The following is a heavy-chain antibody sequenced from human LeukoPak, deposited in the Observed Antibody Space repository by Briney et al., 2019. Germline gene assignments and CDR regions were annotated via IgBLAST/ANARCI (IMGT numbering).Heavy chain of an antibody. CDR1: GGSISSSNYY. CDR3: ARDISGSTMNLYYYYMDV. V-gene: IGHV4-61*02. CDR2: IYTSGST. J-gene: IGHJ6*03. D-gene: IGHD3-22*01. Sequence: SETLSLTCTVSGGSISSSNYYWNWIRQPAGKGLEWIGRIYTSGSTNYNPSLKSRVTISVDTSKNQFSLKLSSVTAADTAVYYCARDISGSTMNLYYYYMDVWGKGTTVTVSS.